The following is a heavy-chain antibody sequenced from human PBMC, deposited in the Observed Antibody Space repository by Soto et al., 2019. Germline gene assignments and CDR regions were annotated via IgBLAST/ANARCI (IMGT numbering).Heavy chain of an antibody. CDR2: IIPILGIA. V-gene: IGHV1-69*02. CDR1: GGSFSSYT. CDR3: ARGYASYGMDV. Sequence: QVQLVQSGAEVKKPGSSVKVSCKASGGSFSSYTISWVRQAPGQGLEWMGRIIPILGIANYAQKFQGRVTITADKSTSTAYMELSSLRSEDTAVYYCARGYASYGMDVWGQGTTVTVSS. J-gene: IGHJ6*02. D-gene: IGHD5-18*01.